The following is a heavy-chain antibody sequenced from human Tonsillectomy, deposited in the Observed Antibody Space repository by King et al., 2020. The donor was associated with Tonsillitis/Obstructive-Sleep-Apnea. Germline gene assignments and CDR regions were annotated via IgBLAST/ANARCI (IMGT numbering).Heavy chain of an antibody. CDR1: GFIVNRDY. V-gene: IGHV3-53*01. D-gene: IGHD3-3*01. Sequence: VQLVESGGGLIQPGGSLRLSCAASGFIVNRDYMSWVRQAPGKGLEWVSVIYSGGSAYYAASVKGRFTISRDNSKNTLYLQINSLRAEDTAVYYCARATGYDFFPFESWGQGTLVTVSS. J-gene: IGHJ4*02. CDR3: ARATGYDFFPFES. CDR2: IYSGGSA.